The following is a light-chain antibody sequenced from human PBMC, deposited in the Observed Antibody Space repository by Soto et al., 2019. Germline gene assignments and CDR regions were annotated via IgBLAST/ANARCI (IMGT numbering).Light chain of an antibody. CDR3: QQYGGLPLT. J-gene: IGKJ4*01. CDR1: HIVSSSY. Sequence: IVFTQSPGTLSLSPGARATLFCRASHIVSSSYLAWYQQKPGQAPRLLISGASSRVTGVPDRLSGSGSGTDFTLTISKLEPEDFALYFCQQYGGLPLTFGGGTKVDIK. V-gene: IGKV3-20*01. CDR2: GAS.